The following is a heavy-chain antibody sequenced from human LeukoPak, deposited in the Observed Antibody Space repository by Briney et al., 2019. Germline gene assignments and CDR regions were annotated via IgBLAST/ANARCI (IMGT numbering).Heavy chain of an antibody. Sequence: ASXKVSCKASGYTFTGYYIHWVRQAPGQGLECVGWINPNSGGTNYAQKFQGRVTMTRDTSISTAYMELSRLRSDDTAVYYCARGGSGSYFSWLDPWGQGTLVTVSS. J-gene: IGHJ5*02. D-gene: IGHD3-10*01. CDR3: ARGGSGSYFSWLDP. V-gene: IGHV1-2*02. CDR1: GYTFTGYY. CDR2: INPNSGGT.